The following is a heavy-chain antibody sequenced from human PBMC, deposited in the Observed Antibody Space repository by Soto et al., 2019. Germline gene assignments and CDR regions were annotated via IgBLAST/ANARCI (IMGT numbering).Heavy chain of an antibody. CDR2: MNPNSGNT. Sequence: QVQLVQSGAEVKKPGASVKVSCKASGYTFTSYDINWARQATGQGLEWMGWMNPNSGNTGYAQKFQGRVTMTRNTSISTAYMELSSLRSEDTAVYYCARTDYGDYGFYYYYYMDVWGKGTTVTVSS. CDR1: GYTFTSYD. J-gene: IGHJ6*03. V-gene: IGHV1-8*01. D-gene: IGHD4-17*01. CDR3: ARTDYGDYGFYYYYYMDV.